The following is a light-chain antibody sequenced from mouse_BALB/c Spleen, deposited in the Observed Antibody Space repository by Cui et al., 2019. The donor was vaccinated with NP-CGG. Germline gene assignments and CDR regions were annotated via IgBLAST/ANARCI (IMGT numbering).Light chain of an antibody. J-gene: IGLJ1*01. Sequence: QPVVTQASPLTTSPGETVTLTCRSSTGAVTTSNYANWVQEKPDHLFTGLIGGTNNRAPGVPARFSGSLIGDKAALTITGAQTEDEAIYFCALWYSNHWVFGGGTKLTVL. CDR2: GTN. CDR1: TGAVTTSNY. V-gene: IGLV1*01. CDR3: ALWYSNHWV.